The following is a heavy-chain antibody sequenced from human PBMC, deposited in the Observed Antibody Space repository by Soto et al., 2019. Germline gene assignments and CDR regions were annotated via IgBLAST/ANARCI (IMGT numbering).Heavy chain of an antibody. V-gene: IGHV4-39*01. CDR2: IYYSGST. D-gene: IGHD6-13*01. J-gene: IGHJ6*03. CDR3: ARSSSSWINYYCYYYMDV. Sequence: SETLSLTCTVSGGSISSSSYYWGWIRQPPGKGLERIGSIYYSGSTYYKPSLKSRVTISVDTSKNQFSLKLSSVTAADTAVYYCARSSSSWINYYCYYYMDVWGKGTTVTVSS. CDR1: GGSISSSSYY.